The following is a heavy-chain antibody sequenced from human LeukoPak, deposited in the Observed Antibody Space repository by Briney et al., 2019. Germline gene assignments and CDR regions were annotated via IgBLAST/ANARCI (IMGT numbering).Heavy chain of an antibody. V-gene: IGHV4-39*07. CDR3: ARDRLPRGAGAWFDP. Sequence: SETLSLTCTVSGGSNSRSSNYWGWIRQSPGKGLEWIGSIYYSGSTYYDPSLKSRVTISIDTSKNQFSLKLSSVTAADTAVYYCARDRLPRGAGAWFDPWGQGTLVTVSS. D-gene: IGHD2-21*02. J-gene: IGHJ5*02. CDR1: GGSNSRSSNY. CDR2: IYYSGST.